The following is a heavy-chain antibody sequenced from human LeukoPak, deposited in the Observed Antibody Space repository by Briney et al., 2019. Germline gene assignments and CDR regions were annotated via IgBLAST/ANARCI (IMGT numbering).Heavy chain of an antibody. CDR2: ISTYNGNT. V-gene: IGHV1-18*01. CDR1: GYTFTTFG. CDR3: ARDRYCSITKCYNWFDP. Sequence: GASVKVSCKASGYTFTTFGITWVRQAPGQGLEWMGWISTYNGNTNYAQNLQGRVTMTTDTSASTAYMELRSLRSDDTAVYYCARDRYCSITKCYNWFDPWGQGTLVTVSS. D-gene: IGHD2-2*01. J-gene: IGHJ5*02.